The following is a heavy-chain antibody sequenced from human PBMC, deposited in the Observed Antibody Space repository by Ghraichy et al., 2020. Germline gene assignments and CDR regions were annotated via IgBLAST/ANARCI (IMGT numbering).Heavy chain of an antibody. CDR1: GFTFSSYA. CDR2: ISGSGGST. D-gene: IGHD2-2*01. V-gene: IGHV3-23*01. CDR3: AKATYCSSTSCYRGAFDP. J-gene: IGHJ5*02. Sequence: GGSLRLSCAASGFTFSSYAMSWVRQAPGKGLEWVSAISGSGGSTYYADSVKGRFTISRDNSKNTLYLQMNSLRAEDTAVYYCAKATYCSSTSCYRGAFDPWGQGTLVTVSS.